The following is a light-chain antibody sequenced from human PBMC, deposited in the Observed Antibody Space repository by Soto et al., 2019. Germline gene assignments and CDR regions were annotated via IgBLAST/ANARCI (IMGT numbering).Light chain of an antibody. Sequence: QSALTQPPSLSGTPGQRCTLSCSGSSSNSGGNTVHWYQHLPGTAPKLLIYINDQRPSGVTARFSGSTSGTSASLAISGLQSDDEAPYYCETWDDSLNAAVFGGGTQLTVL. CDR3: ETWDDSLNAAV. CDR1: SSNSGGNT. J-gene: IGLJ7*01. CDR2: IND. V-gene: IGLV1-44*01.